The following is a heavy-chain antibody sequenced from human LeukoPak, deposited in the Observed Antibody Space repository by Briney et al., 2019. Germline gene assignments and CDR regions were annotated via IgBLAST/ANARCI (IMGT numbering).Heavy chain of an antibody. J-gene: IGHJ4*02. CDR1: GFTFSSHW. V-gene: IGHV3-7*01. CDR3: ARAGRSLYGGSSDY. CDR2: IKQDGNEK. D-gene: IGHD4-23*01. Sequence: PGGSLRLSCAASGFTFSSHWMSWVRQAPGKGLEWVAHIKQDGNEKQYMDSVRGRFTISRDNTKNSMYLQMDSLRDEDTAVYYCARAGRSLYGGSSDYWGQGTLVTVSS.